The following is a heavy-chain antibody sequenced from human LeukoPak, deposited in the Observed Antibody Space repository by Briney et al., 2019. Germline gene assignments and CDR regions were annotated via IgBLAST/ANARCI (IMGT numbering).Heavy chain of an antibody. D-gene: IGHD3-10*01. V-gene: IGHV3-21*01. Sequence: GGSLRLSCAASGFTFSSYSMNWVRQAPGKGLEWVSSISSSSSYIYYADSVKGRFTISRDNSKNTLYLQMNSLRAEDTAVYYCAKDRLRYYGSGSHTTDYWGQGTLVTVSS. J-gene: IGHJ4*02. CDR3: AKDRLRYYGSGSHTTDY. CDR1: GFTFSSYS. CDR2: ISSSSSYI.